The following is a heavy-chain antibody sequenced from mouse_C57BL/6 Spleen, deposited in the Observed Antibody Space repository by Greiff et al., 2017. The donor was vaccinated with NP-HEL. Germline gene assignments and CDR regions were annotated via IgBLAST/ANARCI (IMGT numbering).Heavy chain of an antibody. Sequence: VKLMESGPGLVAPSQSLSITCTVSGFSLTSYAISWVRQPPGKGLEWLGVLWTGGGTNYNSALKSRLSISKDKSKSQVILKMNSLQTDDTARYYCARLLYYFDYWGQGTTLTVSS. V-gene: IGHV2-9-1*01. J-gene: IGHJ2*01. CDR3: ARLLYYFDY. CDR1: GFSLTSYA. D-gene: IGHD2-12*01. CDR2: LWTGGGT.